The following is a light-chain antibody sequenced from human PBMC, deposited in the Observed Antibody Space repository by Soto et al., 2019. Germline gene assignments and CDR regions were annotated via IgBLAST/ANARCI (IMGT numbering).Light chain of an antibody. CDR2: GAS. J-gene: IGKJ1*01. Sequence: DIVMTQSPGTLSVSPGERATLSCRASQSVSSNLAWYQQKPGQAPRLLIYGASTRATGIPARFSGSGSGTEFTLTISSLQSEDFAVYYCQQYNNWPRTFGQGTKVDIK. CDR3: QQYNNWPRT. CDR1: QSVSSN. V-gene: IGKV3-15*01.